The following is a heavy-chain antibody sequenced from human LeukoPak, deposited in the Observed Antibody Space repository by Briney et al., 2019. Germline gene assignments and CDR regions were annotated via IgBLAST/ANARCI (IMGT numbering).Heavy chain of an antibody. V-gene: IGHV3-15*01. CDR1: GFTFSNAW. J-gene: IGHJ4*02. Sequence: NTGGSLRLSCAASGFTFSNAWMSWVRQAPGKGLEWVGRIKSKTDGGTTDYAAPVKGRFTISRDDSKNTLYLQMNSLKTEDTAVYYCTTADWNDVWDYWGQGTLVTVSS. D-gene: IGHD1-1*01. CDR3: TTADWNDVWDY. CDR2: IKSKTDGGTT.